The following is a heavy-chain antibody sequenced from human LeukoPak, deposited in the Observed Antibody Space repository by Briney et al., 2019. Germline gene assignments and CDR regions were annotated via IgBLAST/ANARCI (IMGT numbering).Heavy chain of an antibody. J-gene: IGHJ4*02. D-gene: IGHD3-3*01. CDR1: GFTFSSYG. CDR2: ISYDGSNK. Sequence: PGGSLRLSCAASGFTFSSYGMHWVRQAPGKGLEWVAVISYDGSNKYYADSVKGRFTISRDNAKNSLYLQMNTLRAEDTAVYYCARDRNTDFWSGYYTNYFDYWGQGTLVTVSS. CDR3: ARDRNTDFWSGYYTNYFDY. V-gene: IGHV3-30*03.